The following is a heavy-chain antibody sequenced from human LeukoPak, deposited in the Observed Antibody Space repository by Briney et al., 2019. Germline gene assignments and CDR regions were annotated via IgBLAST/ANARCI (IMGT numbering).Heavy chain of an antibody. CDR2: ISGSGGST. J-gene: IGHJ4*02. Sequence: GGSLRLSCAASGFTFSSYAMSWVRQAPGKGLVWVSAISGSGGSTYYADSVKGRFTISRDNSKNTLYLQMNSLRAEDTAVYYRAKDLVPEWLVPEGGDYWGQGTLVTVSS. CDR3: AKDLVPEWLVPEGGDY. V-gene: IGHV3-23*01. CDR1: GFTFSSYA. D-gene: IGHD6-19*01.